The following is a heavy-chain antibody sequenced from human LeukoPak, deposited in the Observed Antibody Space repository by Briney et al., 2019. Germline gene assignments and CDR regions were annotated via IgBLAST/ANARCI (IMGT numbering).Heavy chain of an antibody. Sequence: PGGSLRLSCAASGLTFSTYGMHWVRQAPGKGLEWVAFIRNDDNKKYYAESVKGRFTISRDTSKNTLYLEMNALRPEDTAIYYCAKIASDNSGPSGYWGQGTLVTVSS. CDR1: GLTFSTYG. D-gene: IGHD3-22*01. CDR2: IRNDDNKK. J-gene: IGHJ4*02. CDR3: AKIASDNSGPSGY. V-gene: IGHV3-30*02.